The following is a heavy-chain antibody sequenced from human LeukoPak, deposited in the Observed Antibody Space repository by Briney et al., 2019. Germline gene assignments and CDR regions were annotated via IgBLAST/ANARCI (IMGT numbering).Heavy chain of an antibody. CDR1: GYTFTTYW. Sequence: GESLKISCNGAGYTFTTYWIGWVRQMPGKGLEWMGIIYPDDSDTKYSPSFQGQVTISADKSISTAYLRWSSLKASDTAMYFCARRSRGYGYDGHYYYYMDVWGKGTSVTVSS. J-gene: IGHJ6*03. D-gene: IGHD5-18*01. CDR2: IYPDDSDT. V-gene: IGHV5-51*01. CDR3: ARRSRGYGYDGHYYYYMDV.